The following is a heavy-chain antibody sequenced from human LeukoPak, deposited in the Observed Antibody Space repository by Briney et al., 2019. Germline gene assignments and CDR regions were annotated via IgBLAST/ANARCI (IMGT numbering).Heavy chain of an antibody. J-gene: IGHJ4*02. Sequence: GGSLRLSCAASGLTFDDYAMHWVRQAPGKGLEWVSGISWNSGSIGYADSVKGRFTISRDNSKNTLYLQMNSLRAEDTAVYYCAKSIPTIAVAVSTRQWGQGTLVTVSS. CDR1: GLTFDDYA. CDR3: AKSIPTIAVAVSTRQ. V-gene: IGHV3-9*01. D-gene: IGHD6-19*01. CDR2: ISWNSGSI.